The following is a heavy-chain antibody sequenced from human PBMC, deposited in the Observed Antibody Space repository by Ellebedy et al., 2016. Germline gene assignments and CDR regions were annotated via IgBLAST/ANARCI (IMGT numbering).Heavy chain of an antibody. CDR2: IKPDGSEK. CDR3: VRDMAFSAVDI. V-gene: IGHV3-7*01. J-gene: IGHJ3*02. D-gene: IGHD3-3*02. Sequence: GESLKISXAASGFTFSSYWMSWVRQAPGKGLKWVANIKPDGSEKNYLDSVKGRFTISRDNARNSVYLQMDSLRAEDTAVYYCVRDMAFSAVDIWGQGTTVTVSS. CDR1: GFTFSSYW.